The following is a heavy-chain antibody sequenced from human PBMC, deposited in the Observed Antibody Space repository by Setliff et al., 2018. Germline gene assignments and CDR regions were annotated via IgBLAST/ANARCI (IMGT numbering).Heavy chain of an antibody. CDR1: GFTFNNFW. Sequence: GGSLRLSCTASGFTFNNFWMSWVRQAPGKGLEWVADIKPDGSGTYYVDSVKGRFTISRDNPNNSLYLQMNNLRAEDTAVYYCARGGYSYGYWGHGALVTVS. V-gene: IGHV3-7*04. CDR3: ARGGYSYGY. J-gene: IGHJ4*01. D-gene: IGHD5-18*01. CDR2: IKPDGSGT.